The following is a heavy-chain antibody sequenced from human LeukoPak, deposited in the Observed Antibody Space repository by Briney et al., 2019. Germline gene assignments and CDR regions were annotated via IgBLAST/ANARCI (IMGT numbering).Heavy chain of an antibody. V-gene: IGHV6-1*01. J-gene: IGHJ3*02. CDR1: GDSFSSNSAA. CDR3: ARDPGRNDDDAFDI. Sequence: SPTLSLTCAISGDSFSSNSAAWNWIRQSPSRGLEWLGRTYYRSKWYNDYAVSVKSRITINPDTSKNQFSLQLNSVTPEDTAVYYCARDPGRNDDDAFDIWGQGTMVTVSS. CDR2: TYYRSKWYN. D-gene: IGHD1-1*01.